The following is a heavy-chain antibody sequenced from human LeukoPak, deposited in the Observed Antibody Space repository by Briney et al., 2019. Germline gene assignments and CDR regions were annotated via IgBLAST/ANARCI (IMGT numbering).Heavy chain of an antibody. Sequence: GGSLRLSCAASGFTFSSYEMNWVRQAPGKGREWVSYISSSGSTIYYADSVKGRFTISRDNAKNSLYLQMNSLRAEDTAVYYCARDQGPVWGGIVDYWGQGTLVTVSS. V-gene: IGHV3-48*03. J-gene: IGHJ4*02. CDR1: GFTFSSYE. CDR3: ARDQGPVWGGIVDY. D-gene: IGHD3-16*01. CDR2: ISSSGSTI.